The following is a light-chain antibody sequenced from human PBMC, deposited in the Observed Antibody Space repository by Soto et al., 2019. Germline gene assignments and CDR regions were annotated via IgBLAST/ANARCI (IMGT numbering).Light chain of an antibody. CDR1: QSVSSN. CDR2: GAS. CDR3: QQYNNWPKT. V-gene: IGKV3-15*01. Sequence: EIVLTPSPGTLSLSPVERATLSCRASQSVSSNLAWYQQTPGQAPRLLIYGASTRATGIPARFSGSGSGTEFTLTISSLQSEDFAVYYCQQYNNWPKTFGQGTKVDI. J-gene: IGKJ1*01.